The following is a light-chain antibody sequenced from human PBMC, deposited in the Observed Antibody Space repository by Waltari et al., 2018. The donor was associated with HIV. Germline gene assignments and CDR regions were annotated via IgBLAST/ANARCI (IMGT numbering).Light chain of an antibody. Sequence: SYELTQPPSVSVSPGQTARISCSGDTLTKQFVSWYQQKPGQTPVVVINKDTARPSGIPERFSVPSAVPIATCTISGVQAEDESDYYCQSADNTGTAMIFGGGTKLTVL. J-gene: IGLJ2*01. V-gene: IGLV3-25*03. CDR2: KDT. CDR3: QSADNTGTAMI. CDR1: TLTKQF.